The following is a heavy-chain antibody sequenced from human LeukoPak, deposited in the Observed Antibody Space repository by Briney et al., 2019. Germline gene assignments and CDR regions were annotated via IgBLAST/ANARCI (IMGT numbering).Heavy chain of an antibody. Sequence: GGSLRLSCAASGFTFDDYAMHWVRQAPGKGLEWVSGISWNSGSIGYADSVKGRFTISRDNAKNSLYLQMNSLRAEDTALYYCAKGYGSGSYSPSDYWGQGTLVTVSS. V-gene: IGHV3-9*01. J-gene: IGHJ4*02. D-gene: IGHD3-10*01. CDR2: ISWNSGSI. CDR1: GFTFDDYA. CDR3: AKGYGSGSYSPSDY.